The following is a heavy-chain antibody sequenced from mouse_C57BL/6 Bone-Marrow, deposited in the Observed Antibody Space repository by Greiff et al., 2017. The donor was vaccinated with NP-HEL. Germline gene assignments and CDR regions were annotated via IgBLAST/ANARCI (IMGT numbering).Heavy chain of an antibody. V-gene: IGHV1-81*01. J-gene: IGHJ1*03. CDR1: GYTFTSYG. Sequence: QVQLQQSGAELARPGASVKLSCKASGYTFTSYGISWVKQRTGQGLEWIGEIYPRSGNTYYNEKFKGQATLTADKSSSTAYMELRSLTSEDSAVYFCARSGDGFLYWYFDVWGTGTTVTVSS. CDR3: ARSGDGFLYWYFDV. D-gene: IGHD2-3*01. CDR2: IYPRSGNT.